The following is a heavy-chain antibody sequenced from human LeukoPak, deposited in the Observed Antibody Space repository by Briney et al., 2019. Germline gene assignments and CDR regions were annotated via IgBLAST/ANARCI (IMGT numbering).Heavy chain of an antibody. CDR2: INHSGST. CDR3: ARRRSSSWYIPRSEYFQH. Sequence: GSLRLSCATSGFTFSSYWMNWVRQPPGKRLEWIGEINHSGSTNYNPSLKSRATISVDTSKNQFSLKLSSVTAADTAVYYCARRRSSSWYIPRSEYFQHWGQGTLVIVSS. CDR1: GFTFSSYW. J-gene: IGHJ1*01. D-gene: IGHD2-2*02. V-gene: IGHV4-34*01.